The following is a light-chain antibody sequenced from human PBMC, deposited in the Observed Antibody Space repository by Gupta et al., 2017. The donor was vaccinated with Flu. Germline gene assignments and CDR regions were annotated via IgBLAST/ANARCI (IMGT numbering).Light chain of an antibody. J-gene: IGKJ4*01. CDR1: QNIGSK. V-gene: IGKV3-11*01. CDR3: QDRSDWLT. CDR2: GAS. Sequence: SPATLSLSSEESATPSCRSSQNIGSKLAWNQQKPGQAPRLLIYGASIRATDIPARISGSAYGTDFTLTISSLEPEDFEFYYCQDRSDWLTLGGGTKVETK.